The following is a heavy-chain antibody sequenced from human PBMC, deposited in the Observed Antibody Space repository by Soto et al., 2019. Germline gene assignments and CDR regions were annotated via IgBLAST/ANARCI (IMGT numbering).Heavy chain of an antibody. CDR1: GYTFTYYT. Sequence: GASVKVSCKASGYTFTYYTISWVRQAPGQGLEWMGRIIPILGIANYAQKFQGRVTITADKSTSTAYMELSSLRSEDTAVYYCAQTYYYDSSGYPLRYFDLWGRGTLVTVSS. D-gene: IGHD3-22*01. CDR2: IIPILGIA. V-gene: IGHV1-69*02. CDR3: AQTYYYDSSGYPLRYFDL. J-gene: IGHJ2*01.